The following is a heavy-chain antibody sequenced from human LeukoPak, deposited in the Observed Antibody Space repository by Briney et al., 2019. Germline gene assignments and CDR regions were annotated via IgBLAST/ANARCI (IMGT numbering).Heavy chain of an antibody. J-gene: IGHJ6*02. CDR2: INPNSGGT. V-gene: IGHV1-2*02. CDR1: GYSFTAFY. CDR3: AGLRYYYYGTDV. Sequence: ASVTVSCKASGYSFTAFYMHWVRQAPGQGLEWMGWINPNSGGTNYAQKFQGRVTMTRDTSISTAYMELSRLKSDDTAVYYCAGLRYYYYGTDVWGQGTTVTVSS.